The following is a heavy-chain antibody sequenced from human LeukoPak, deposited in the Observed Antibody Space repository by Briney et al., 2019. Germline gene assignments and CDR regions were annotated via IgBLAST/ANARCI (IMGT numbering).Heavy chain of an antibody. CDR1: GFTFSDYY. CDR2: MSTGGLTI. CDR3: ARQRRYCSGDNCYQRTFDY. V-gene: IGHV3-11*04. J-gene: IGHJ4*02. D-gene: IGHD2-15*01. Sequence: GGSLRLSCAASGFTFSDYYMNWFRQAPGKGLEWVSYMSTGGLTINYAESVKGRFTISRDNAKNSLYLQMNSLRAEDTAVYYCARQRRYCSGDNCYQRTFDYWGQGTLVTVSS.